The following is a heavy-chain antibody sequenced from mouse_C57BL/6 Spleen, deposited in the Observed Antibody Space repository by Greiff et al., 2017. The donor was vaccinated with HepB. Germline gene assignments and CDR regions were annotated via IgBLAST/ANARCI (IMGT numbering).Heavy chain of an antibody. CDR2: IRSKSNNYAT. Sequence: EVKLMESGGGLVQPKGSLKLSCAASGFSFNTYAMNWVRQAPGKGLEWVARIRSKSNNYATYYADSVKDRFTISRDDSESMLYLQMNNLKTEDTAMYYCVSPITTVVATDYAMDYWGQGTSVTVSS. CDR1: GFSFNTYA. CDR3: VSPITTVVATDYAMDY. D-gene: IGHD1-1*01. J-gene: IGHJ4*01. V-gene: IGHV10-1*01.